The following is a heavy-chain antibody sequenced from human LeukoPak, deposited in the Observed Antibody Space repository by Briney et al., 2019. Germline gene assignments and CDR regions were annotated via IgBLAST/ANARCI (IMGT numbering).Heavy chain of an antibody. CDR2: IIGSGHRT. Sequence: PGGSVRLSCAASGFTFSTYDINWVRQAPGKGLEWVSGIIGSGHRTYYADSVKGRFTISRDNSKKTLYLQMNSLRAEDTAVYYCAKVPWGDTSRMVYWGPGTLVTVSS. CDR1: GFTFSTYD. V-gene: IGHV3-23*01. CDR3: AKVPWGDTSRMVY. J-gene: IGHJ4*02. D-gene: IGHD1-26*01.